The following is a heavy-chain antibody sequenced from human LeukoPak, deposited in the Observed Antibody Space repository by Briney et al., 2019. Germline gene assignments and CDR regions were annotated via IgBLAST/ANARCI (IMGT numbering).Heavy chain of an antibody. D-gene: IGHD3-10*01. Sequence: SVKVSCKASGGTFSSYAISWVRQAPGQGLEWMGGMSPIFGTANYAQKFQGRVTITADESTSTAYMALSSLRSEDTAVYYCASGGANDFDYWGQGTLVTVSS. CDR1: GGTFSSYA. CDR2: MSPIFGTA. V-gene: IGHV1-69*13. CDR3: ASGGANDFDY. J-gene: IGHJ4*02.